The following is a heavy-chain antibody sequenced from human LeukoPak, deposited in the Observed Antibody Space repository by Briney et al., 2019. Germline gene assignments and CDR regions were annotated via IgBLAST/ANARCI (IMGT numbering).Heavy chain of an antibody. J-gene: IGHJ4*02. Sequence: SVKVSCKASGGTFSSSAISWVRQAPGQGLEWMGRIIPIFGTANYAQKFQGRVTITTDESTSTAYMELSSLRSEDTAVYYCARGPRPAVTTIPSPIDYWGEGTLVTVSS. CDR1: GGTFSSSA. V-gene: IGHV1-69*05. CDR2: IIPIFGTA. D-gene: IGHD4-17*01. CDR3: ARGPRPAVTTIPSPIDY.